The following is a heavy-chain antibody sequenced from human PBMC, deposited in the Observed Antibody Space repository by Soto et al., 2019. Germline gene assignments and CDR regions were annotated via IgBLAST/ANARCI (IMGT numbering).Heavy chain of an antibody. D-gene: IGHD6-19*01. Sequence: XGSLRLSCATAGVNFNDYAMSWVRQAPGERLEWVSFIISSGGTTYYAASGKGRLTLSRDNSRNSVLLQMKTLAAADTSIYYCATFMTVTGPGRGRAPESWGQGTRVTVSS. CDR1: GVNFNDYA. V-gene: IGHV3-23*01. J-gene: IGHJ5*02. CDR2: IISSGGTT. CDR3: ATFMTVTGPGRGRAPES.